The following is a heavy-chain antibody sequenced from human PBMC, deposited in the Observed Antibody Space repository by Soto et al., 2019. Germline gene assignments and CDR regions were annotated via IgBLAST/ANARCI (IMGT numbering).Heavy chain of an antibody. CDR3: ARADYGHGDYYFDY. CDR1: GGSISSGDYY. D-gene: IGHD3-10*01. Sequence: SETLSLTCTVSGGSISSGDYYWSWIRQPPGKGLEWIGYIYYSGSTYYNPSLKSRVTISVDTSKNQFSLKLSSVTAADTAVYYCARADYGHGDYYFDYWGQGTLVTVSS. J-gene: IGHJ4*02. CDR2: IYYSGST. V-gene: IGHV4-30-4*01.